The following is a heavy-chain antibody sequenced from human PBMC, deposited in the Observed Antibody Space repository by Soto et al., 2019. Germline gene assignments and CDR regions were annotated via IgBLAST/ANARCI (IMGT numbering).Heavy chain of an antibody. CDR2: INHSGST. V-gene: IGHV4-34*01. D-gene: IGHD5-18*01. Sequence: SETLSLTCAVYGGSFSGYYWSWIRQPLGKGLEWIGEINHSGSTNYNPSLKSRVTISVDTSKNQFSLKLSSVTAADTAVYYCARTPPATDTAMVTYYFDYWGQGTLVTVSS. CDR1: GGSFSGYY. J-gene: IGHJ4*02. CDR3: ARTPPATDTAMVTYYFDY.